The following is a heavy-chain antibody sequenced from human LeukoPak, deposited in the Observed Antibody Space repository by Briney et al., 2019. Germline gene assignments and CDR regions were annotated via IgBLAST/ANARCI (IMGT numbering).Heavy chain of an antibody. J-gene: IGHJ4*02. V-gene: IGHV5-51*01. Sequence: GESLKISRKGSGFSFTSYWIAWVRQMPGKGLECMGIIYPTDSETRYSPPFQDQVTISADKSISTAYLEWSSLKASDTAIYYCARQDLGDYGRNYFQSWGQGTLVIVSS. CDR2: IYPTDSET. D-gene: IGHD4-17*01. CDR1: GFSFTSYW. CDR3: ARQDLGDYGRNYFQS.